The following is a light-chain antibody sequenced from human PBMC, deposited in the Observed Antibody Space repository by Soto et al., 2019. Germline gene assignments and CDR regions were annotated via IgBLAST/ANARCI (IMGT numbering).Light chain of an antibody. V-gene: IGLV2-14*01. CDR3: CSYTSSTTDV. CDR1: SSDVGGYNY. CDR2: AVT. Sequence: QSALTQPASVSGSPGQSITISCTGTSSDVGGYNYVSWYQQHPGKAPKFMIYAVTSRPSGVSFRFSGSKSGNTASLTISGLQAEDEADYYCCSYTSSTTDVFGPGTKLTVL. J-gene: IGLJ1*01.